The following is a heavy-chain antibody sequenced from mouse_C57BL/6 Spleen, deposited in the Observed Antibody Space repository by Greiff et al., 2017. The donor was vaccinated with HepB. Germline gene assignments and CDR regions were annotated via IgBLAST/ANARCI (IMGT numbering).Heavy chain of an antibody. Sequence: VQLKESGGGLVKPGGSLKLSCAASGFTFSSYAMSWVRQTPEKRLEWVATISDGGSYTYYPDNVKGRFTISRDNAKNNLYLQMSHLKSEDTAMYYCASGDDYVTRYFDVWGTGTTVTVSS. V-gene: IGHV5-4*01. D-gene: IGHD2-4*01. CDR3: ASGDDYVTRYFDV. J-gene: IGHJ1*03. CDR2: ISDGGSYT. CDR1: GFTFSSYA.